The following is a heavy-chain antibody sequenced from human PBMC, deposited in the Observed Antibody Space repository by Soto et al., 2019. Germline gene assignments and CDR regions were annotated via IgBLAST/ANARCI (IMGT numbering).Heavy chain of an antibody. CDR1: GLIFSDYH. V-gene: IGHV3-72*01. CDR2: IRRKANSYTT. CDR3: AMLGGWSGGSSGMDV. D-gene: IGHD6-19*01. J-gene: IGHJ6*02. Sequence: EVQLVESGGGLVQPGGSLRLSCAASGLIFSDYHMDWVRQAPGTALEWVGRIRRKANSYTTEYAASVKGGLTISRDDSKNSLYLQMHRLKSEDTAVYYCAMLGGWSGGSSGMDVWGQGTTVTVSS.